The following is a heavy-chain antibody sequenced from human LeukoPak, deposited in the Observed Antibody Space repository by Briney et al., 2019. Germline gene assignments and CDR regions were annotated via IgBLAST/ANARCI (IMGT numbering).Heavy chain of an antibody. CDR3: ARASSDYVWGSYRYNPAHYYGMDV. D-gene: IGHD3-16*02. V-gene: IGHV4-59*01. Sequence: SETLSLTCTVSGGSISSYYWSWIRQPPGKGLEWIGYIYYSGSTNYNPSLKSRVTISVDTSKNQFSLKLSSVTAAGTAVYYCARASSDYVWGSYRYNPAHYYGMDVWGQGTTVTVSS. J-gene: IGHJ6*02. CDR2: IYYSGST. CDR1: GGSISSYY.